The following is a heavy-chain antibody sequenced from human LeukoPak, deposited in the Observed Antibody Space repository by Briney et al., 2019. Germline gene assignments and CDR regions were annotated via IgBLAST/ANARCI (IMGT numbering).Heavy chain of an antibody. Sequence: ASVKVSCKVSGNTFTGYFIHWVRQAPGQGFEWMGIINPSGGSTSYAQKFQGRVTMTRDTSTSTVYMELSSLRSEDTAVYYCATYRLRSLDYWGQGTLVTVSS. CDR2: INPSGGST. J-gene: IGHJ4*02. CDR1: GNTFTGYF. CDR3: ATYRLRSLDY. V-gene: IGHV1-46*03. D-gene: IGHD2-21*01.